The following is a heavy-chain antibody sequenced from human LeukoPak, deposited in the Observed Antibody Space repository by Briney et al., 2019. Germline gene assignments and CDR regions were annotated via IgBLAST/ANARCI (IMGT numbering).Heavy chain of an antibody. V-gene: IGHV3-23*01. D-gene: IGHD1-26*01. Sequence: GGSLRLSCAASGFTFSSYGMSWVRQAPGKGLEWVSGIRAGGDNTYYADSVKGRFTISRDNSKNTLYLQMNSLRAEDTAVYYCAKGARIYYYYYMDVWGKGTTVTVSS. CDR2: IRAGGDNT. CDR3: AKGARIYYYYYMDV. J-gene: IGHJ6*03. CDR1: GFTFSSYG.